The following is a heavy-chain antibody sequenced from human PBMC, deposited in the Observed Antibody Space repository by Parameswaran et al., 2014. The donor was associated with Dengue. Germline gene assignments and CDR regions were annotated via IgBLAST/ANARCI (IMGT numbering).Heavy chain of an antibody. CDR3: ARGPYDFWSGRFDY. J-gene: IGHJ4*02. V-gene: IGHV1-2*02. Sequence: WVRQAPGQGLEWMGWINPNSDGTNYAQKFQARVTMTRDTSIGTAYMELSRLRSDDTAVYYCARGPYDFWSGRFDYWGQGTLVTVSS. D-gene: IGHD3-3*01. CDR2: INPNSDGT.